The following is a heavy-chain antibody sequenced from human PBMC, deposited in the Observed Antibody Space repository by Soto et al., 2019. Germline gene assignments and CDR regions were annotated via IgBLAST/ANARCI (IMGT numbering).Heavy chain of an antibody. CDR2: IYYSGST. Sequence: PSETLSLTCTVSGGSISSYYWSWIRQPPGKGLEWTGYIYYSGSTNYNPSLKSRVTISVDTSKNQFSLKLSSVTAADTAVYYCARDQWLDDAFDIWGQGTMVTVSS. D-gene: IGHD6-19*01. CDR3: ARDQWLDDAFDI. CDR1: GGSISSYY. V-gene: IGHV4-59*01. J-gene: IGHJ3*02.